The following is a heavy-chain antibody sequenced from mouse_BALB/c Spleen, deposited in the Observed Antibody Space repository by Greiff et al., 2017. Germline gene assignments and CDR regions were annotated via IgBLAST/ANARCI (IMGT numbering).Heavy chain of an antibody. CDR1: GYTFSSYW. CDR2: ILPGSGST. CDR3: ARVGRYDGYYAMDY. V-gene: IGHV1-9*01. D-gene: IGHD2-14*01. J-gene: IGHJ4*01. Sequence: QVQLQQSGAELMKPGASVKISCKATGYTFSSYWIEWVKQRPGHGLEWIGEILPGSGSTNYNEKFKGKATFTADTSSNTAYMQLSSLTSEDSAVYYCARVGRYDGYYAMDYWGQGTSVTVSS.